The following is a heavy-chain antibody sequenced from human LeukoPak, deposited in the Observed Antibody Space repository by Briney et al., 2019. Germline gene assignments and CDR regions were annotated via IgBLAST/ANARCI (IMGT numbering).Heavy chain of an antibody. CDR2: IYTSGST. V-gene: IGHV4-61*02. Sequence: PSETLSLTCTVSGGSISSGSYYWSWIRQPAGKGLEWIGRIYTSGSTNYNPSLKSRVTRSVDTSKNQFALKLSSVNAADTAVYYCAREKYYSNSSGYDYWGQGTLVTVSS. D-gene: IGHD3-22*01. J-gene: IGHJ4*02. CDR3: AREKYYSNSSGYDY. CDR1: GGSISSGSYY.